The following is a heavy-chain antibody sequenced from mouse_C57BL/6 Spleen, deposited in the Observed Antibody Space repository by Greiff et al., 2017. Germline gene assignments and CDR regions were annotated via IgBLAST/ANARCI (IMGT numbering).Heavy chain of an antibody. D-gene: IGHD2-5*01. CDR2: IHPNSGST. J-gene: IGHJ4*01. Sequence: QVQLQQPGAELVKPGASVKLSCKASGYTFTSYWMHWVKQRPGQGLEWIGMIHPNSGSTNYNEKFKSKATLTADKSSSTAYMQLSSLTSEDSAVYYCARKSNFGMDYWGQGTSVTVSS. CDR3: ARKSNFGMDY. CDR1: GYTFTSYW. V-gene: IGHV1-64*01.